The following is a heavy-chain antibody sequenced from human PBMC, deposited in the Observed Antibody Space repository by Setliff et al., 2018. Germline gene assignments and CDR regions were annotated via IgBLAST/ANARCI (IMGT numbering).Heavy chain of an antibody. CDR1: GGTFSDYH. J-gene: IGHJ4*02. CDR3: ARGRNIAARLLDS. D-gene: IGHD6-6*01. V-gene: IGHV4-34*01. CDR2: INHRGRT. Sequence: PSETLSLTCAAYGGTFSDYHWTWIRQSPEKGLEWIGEINHRGRTNYNPSLKSRVTISIDTSRDQFSLKLISMTAADTAVYYCARGRNIAARLLDSWGQGTLVTVSS.